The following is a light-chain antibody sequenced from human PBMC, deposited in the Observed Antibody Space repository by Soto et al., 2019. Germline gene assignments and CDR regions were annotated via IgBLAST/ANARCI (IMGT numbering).Light chain of an antibody. CDR1: QSVNAN. Sequence: EVVMTQSPATLSVSQGERATLSCRASQSVNANLAWYQQKPGQAPRLLIHGASNRATGIPARFSGSGFGTEFILTISSLQSEDFAVYYCQQYNTWLWTFGQGTKVEI. CDR2: GAS. V-gene: IGKV3-15*01. CDR3: QQYNTWLWT. J-gene: IGKJ1*01.